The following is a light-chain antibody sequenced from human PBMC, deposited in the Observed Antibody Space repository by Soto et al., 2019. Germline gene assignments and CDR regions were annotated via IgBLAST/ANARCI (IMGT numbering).Light chain of an antibody. CDR2: DAS. CDR1: QSISGW. J-gene: IGKJ5*01. Sequence: DTQMTQSPSTLSTSIGDRVTITCRASQSISGWLAWYQQKPGKAPKLLIYDASNLETGVPSRFGGSGSGTDFTLTISSLQPDDFATYYCQQYNTYPYTFGQGTRLEI. CDR3: QQYNTYPYT. V-gene: IGKV1-5*01.